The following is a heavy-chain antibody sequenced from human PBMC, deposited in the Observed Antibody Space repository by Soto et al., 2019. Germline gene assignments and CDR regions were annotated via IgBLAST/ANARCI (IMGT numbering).Heavy chain of an antibody. CDR1: GFTFSSYA. CDR2: ISGSGGST. D-gene: IGHD3-3*01. CDR3: AKDLGAYDFWSGPYAMDG. J-gene: IGHJ6*02. Sequence: PGGSLRLSCAASGFTFSSYAMSWVRQAPGKGLEWVSAISGSGGSTYYADSVKGRFTISRDNTKNTMYLQMNSLRAEDTAVYYCAKDLGAYDFWSGPYAMDGWGPGTTVTVSS. V-gene: IGHV3-23*01.